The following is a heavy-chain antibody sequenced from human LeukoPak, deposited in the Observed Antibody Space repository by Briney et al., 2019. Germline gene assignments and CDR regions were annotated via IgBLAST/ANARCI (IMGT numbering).Heavy chain of an antibody. V-gene: IGHV3-48*03. CDR2: ISSSGSTI. J-gene: IGHJ3*02. Sequence: GGSLRLSCAASGFTFSSYEMNWVCQAPGKRLEWVSYISSSGSTIYYADSVKGRFTISRDNAKNSLYLQMNSLRAEDTAVYYCARDILRGGYATPDAFDIWGQGTMVTVSS. CDR1: GFTFSSYE. CDR3: ARDILRGGYATPDAFDI. D-gene: IGHD3-10*01.